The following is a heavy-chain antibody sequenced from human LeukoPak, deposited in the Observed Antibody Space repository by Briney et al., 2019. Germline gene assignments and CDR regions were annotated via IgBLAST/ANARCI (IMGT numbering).Heavy chain of an antibody. CDR3: AKRLYSSGWLIDY. Sequence: PGGSLRLSCAASGFTFDDYGMSWVRQAPGKGLEWVSGINWNGGSTGYTDSVKGRFTISRDNSKNTLYLQMNSLRAEDTAVYYCAKRLYSSGWLIDYWGQGTLVTVSS. V-gene: IGHV3-20*04. D-gene: IGHD6-19*01. J-gene: IGHJ4*02. CDR2: INWNGGST. CDR1: GFTFDDYG.